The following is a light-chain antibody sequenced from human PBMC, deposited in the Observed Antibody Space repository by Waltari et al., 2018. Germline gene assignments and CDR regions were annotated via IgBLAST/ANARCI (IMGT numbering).Light chain of an antibody. CDR2: EVS. V-gene: IGLV2-14*01. Sequence: SALPQPASVSGSPGQSIPIPCTVPSSAVGGYNLGRWYPQHPGKAPKLRIYEVSNRPSGVSNRFSGSKSGNTASLTISGLQAEDEADYYCSSYTSSSTVVFGGGTKLTVL. J-gene: IGLJ2*01. CDR1: SSAVGGYNL. CDR3: SSYTSSSTVV.